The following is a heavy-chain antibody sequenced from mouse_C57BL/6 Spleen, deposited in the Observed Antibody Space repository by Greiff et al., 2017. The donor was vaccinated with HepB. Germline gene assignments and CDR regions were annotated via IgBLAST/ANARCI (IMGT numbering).Heavy chain of an antibody. CDR2: IDPSDSYT. D-gene: IGHD1-1*01. V-gene: IGHV1-69*01. CDR1: GYTFTSYW. J-gene: IGHJ2*01. CDR3: ARHGSSDKLYYVDY. Sequence: VQLQQSGAELVMPGASVKLSCKASGYTFTSYWMHWVKQRPGQGLEWIGEIDPSDSYTNYNQKFKGKSKLTVDKSSSTAYMQLSSLTTEDSAVYDCARHGSSDKLYYVDYWGQGTTLTVSS.